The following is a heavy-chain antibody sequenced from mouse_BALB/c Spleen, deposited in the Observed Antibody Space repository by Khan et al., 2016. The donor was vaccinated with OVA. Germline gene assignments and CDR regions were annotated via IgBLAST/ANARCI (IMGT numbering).Heavy chain of an antibody. CDR2: ISYSGSH. D-gene: IGHD2-12*01. CDR3: ARSCYEAWFAY. V-gene: IGHV3-2*02. J-gene: IGHJ3*01. Sequence: EVQLQESGPGLVKPSQSLSLTCTVTGYSITSDYAWNWIRQFPRNKLEWMGYISYSGSHSYNPSLKSRISITRDTTKNQFLLQLHSEATKDKATSFCARSCYEAWFAYWGQGTLVTVSA. CDR1: GYSITSDYA.